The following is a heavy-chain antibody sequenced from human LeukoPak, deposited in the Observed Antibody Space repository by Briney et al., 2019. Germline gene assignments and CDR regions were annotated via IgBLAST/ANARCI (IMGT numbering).Heavy chain of an antibody. CDR2: ISGSAYST. Sequence: GGSLRLSCAASGLTFSSYAMSWVRQPPGKGLEWVSAISGSAYSTYYADSVKGRFTISRDNSKNTLYLQMNSLRAEDTAVYYCAKETVAAPPIDYWGQGTLVTVSS. CDR3: AKETVAAPPIDY. J-gene: IGHJ4*02. D-gene: IGHD4-23*01. CDR1: GLTFSSYA. V-gene: IGHV3-23*01.